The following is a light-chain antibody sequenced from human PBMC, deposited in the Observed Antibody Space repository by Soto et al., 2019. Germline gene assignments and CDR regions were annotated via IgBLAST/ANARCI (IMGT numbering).Light chain of an antibody. CDR2: GTS. J-gene: IGKJ4*01. CDR1: QSVSSN. CDR3: QQYNNWPRLT. V-gene: IGKV3-15*01. Sequence: EIVMTQSPATLSVSPGERATLFCRASQSVSSNLAWYQQKAGQAPRLLIYGTSTRATGIPARFSGSGSGTDFTLTISSLQSEDFAVYYCQQYNNWPRLTFGGGTKVEIK.